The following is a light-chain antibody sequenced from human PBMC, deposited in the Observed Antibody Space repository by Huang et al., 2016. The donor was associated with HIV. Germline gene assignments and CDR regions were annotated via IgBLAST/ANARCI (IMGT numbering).Light chain of an antibody. Sequence: DIQMPQSPSTLSASVGDRVTITCRASQSISNWLVWYQQKPGKAPKLLIYQASSLESGVPSRFSGSGSGTEFSLTISGLQADDFATYYCQQYNTYSRTFGQGTKVEIK. CDR1: QSISNW. CDR2: QAS. CDR3: QQYNTYSRT. J-gene: IGKJ1*01. V-gene: IGKV1-5*03.